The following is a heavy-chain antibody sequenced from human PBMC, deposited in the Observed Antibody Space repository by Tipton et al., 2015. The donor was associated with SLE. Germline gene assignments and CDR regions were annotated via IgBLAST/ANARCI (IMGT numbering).Heavy chain of an antibody. D-gene: IGHD2-2*02. CDR2: FYHSGST. Sequence: TLSLTCTVSGGSISSSGYDWGWIRQPPGKGLEWIGSFYHSGSTYYNPSLKSRVTISVDTSKNQFSLKLSSVTAADTAQYYCVRALWLDKDFAVVPPGIRLRAFDIWGQGTMVTVSS. J-gene: IGHJ3*02. CDR1: GGSISSSGYD. CDR3: VRALWLDKDFAVVPPGIRLRAFDI. V-gene: IGHV4-39*07.